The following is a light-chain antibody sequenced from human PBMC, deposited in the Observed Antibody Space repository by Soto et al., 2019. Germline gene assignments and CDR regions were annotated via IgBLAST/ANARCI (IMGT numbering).Light chain of an antibody. CDR3: QQYNNWPSWT. CDR2: IAS. V-gene: IGKV3-15*01. CDR1: QSVYNN. J-gene: IGKJ1*01. Sequence: EIVMTQSPATLSVSPWERATLSCRASQSVYNNLAWYQQKPGQAPRLLIYIASTRAAGIPARFSGSGSGTEFTLTTSSLQSEDSAIYYSQQYNNWPSWTFGQGTKVDI.